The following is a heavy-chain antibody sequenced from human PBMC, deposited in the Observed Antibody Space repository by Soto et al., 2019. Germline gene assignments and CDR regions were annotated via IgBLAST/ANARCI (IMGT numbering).Heavy chain of an antibody. CDR1: GDSFSSYW. J-gene: IGHJ6*01. CDR3: AGVDWTYDLTRVGVDV. Sequence: GESLKISCKGSGDSFSSYWINWVRQMPGKGLEWMGRIDPSDSHTDYSPSFQGHVTISADKSINTAYLQWSSLRASDTAIYYCAGVDWTYDLTRVGVDVWGAGNKVTVSS. V-gene: IGHV5-10-1*01. D-gene: IGHD1-7*01. CDR2: IDPSDSHT.